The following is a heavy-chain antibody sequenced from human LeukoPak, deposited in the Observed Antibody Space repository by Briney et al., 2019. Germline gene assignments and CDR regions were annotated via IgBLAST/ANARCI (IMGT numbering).Heavy chain of an antibody. CDR2: INPSGGST. CDR3: ARGRGHHCSGGSCYRPYFDY. V-gene: IGHV1-46*01. Sequence: ASVKVSCKASGYTFTSYYMHWVRQAPGQGLEWMGIINPSGGSTSYAQKFQGRVTMTRNTSISTAYMELSSLRSENTAVYYCARGRGHHCSGGSCYRPYFDYWGQGTLVTVSS. J-gene: IGHJ4*02. D-gene: IGHD2-15*01. CDR1: GYTFTSYY.